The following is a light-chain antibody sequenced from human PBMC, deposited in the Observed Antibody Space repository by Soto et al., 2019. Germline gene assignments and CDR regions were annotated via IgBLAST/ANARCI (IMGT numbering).Light chain of an antibody. CDR2: DAS. J-gene: IGKJ1*01. CDR1: RSICTL. CDR3: QQYNTYSCT. V-gene: IGKV1-5*01. Sequence: IQSAKSHSHLSASVGARVTISCRVGRSICTLLACYQQKPGNAPKLLLYDASTLESGVPSRFRGSGSGIEFTRTCSSLQPDDLSTYYCQQYNTYSCTFGQGTKVDIK.